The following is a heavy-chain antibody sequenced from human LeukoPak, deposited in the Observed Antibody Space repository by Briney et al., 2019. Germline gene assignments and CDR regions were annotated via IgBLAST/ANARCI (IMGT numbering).Heavy chain of an antibody. CDR2: IKKDGSEK. CDR3: ARIGLPYSFDI. Sequence: GGSLRLSCAASGFTFSSYWMSWVRQAPGKGLEWVANIKKDGSEKYYVDSVKGRFTISRDNAKNSQYLQMSSLRAEDTAVYYCARIGLPYSFDIWGQGTMVTVSS. D-gene: IGHD1-26*01. CDR1: GFTFSSYW. V-gene: IGHV3-7*01. J-gene: IGHJ3*02.